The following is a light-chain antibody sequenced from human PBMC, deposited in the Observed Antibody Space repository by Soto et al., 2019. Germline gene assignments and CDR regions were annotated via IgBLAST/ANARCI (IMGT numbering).Light chain of an antibody. V-gene: IGKV1-5*01. Sequence: DIQMTSSPSTMPAYVGDRVSINCPASQRMSSWVARKQQKPGKAPKLRIYDASSLESGVPSRFSGSGSGTEFTLTISSLQPNGLATCYYQQYNSYTLTFGRRTSVDNK. CDR2: DAS. J-gene: IGKJ1*01. CDR3: QQYNSYTLT. CDR1: QRMSSW.